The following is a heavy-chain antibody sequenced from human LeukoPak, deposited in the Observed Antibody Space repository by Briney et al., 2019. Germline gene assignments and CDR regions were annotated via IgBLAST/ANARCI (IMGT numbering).Heavy chain of an antibody. CDR2: ISGYNGHT. D-gene: IGHD5-18*01. Sequence: GASVKVSCTASGYAFSDHGVNWVRQAPGQGLEWMGWISGYNGHTSYAQKFQGRVMVTTDRSRNTAYLELRSLRSDDTAVYYCARVPNPRNTYGYNDKWGQGTLVTVSS. CDR1: GYAFSDHG. V-gene: IGHV1-18*04. CDR3: ARVPNPRNTYGYNDK. J-gene: IGHJ4*02.